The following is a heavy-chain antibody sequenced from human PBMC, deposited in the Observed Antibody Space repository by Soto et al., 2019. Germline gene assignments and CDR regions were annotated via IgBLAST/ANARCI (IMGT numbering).Heavy chain of an antibody. Sequence: GGSLRLSCAASGFTFDDYTMHWVRQAPGKGLEWVSLISWDGGSTYYADSVKGRFTISRDNSKNSLYLQMNSLRTEDTALYYCAKEVVAAAGPDSPYYYGMDVWGQGTTVTVSS. CDR2: ISWDGGST. D-gene: IGHD6-13*01. V-gene: IGHV3-43*01. CDR1: GFTFDDYT. J-gene: IGHJ6*02. CDR3: AKEVVAAAGPDSPYYYGMDV.